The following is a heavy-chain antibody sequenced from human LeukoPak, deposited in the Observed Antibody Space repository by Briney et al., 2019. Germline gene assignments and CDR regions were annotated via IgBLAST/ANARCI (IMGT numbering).Heavy chain of an antibody. Sequence: GGSLRLSCAASGFTFSSYEMNWVRQAPGKGLGWVSYISSSGRTIHYADSVKGRFSISRDNAKNSLYLQMNSLRAEDTAVYYCARHTGYDFASDYWSQGTLVTVSS. J-gene: IGHJ4*02. D-gene: IGHD5-12*01. CDR3: ARHTGYDFASDY. V-gene: IGHV3-48*03. CDR1: GFTFSSYE. CDR2: ISSSGRTI.